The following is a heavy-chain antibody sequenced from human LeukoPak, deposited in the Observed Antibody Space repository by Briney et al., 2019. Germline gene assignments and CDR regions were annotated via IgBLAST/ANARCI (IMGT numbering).Heavy chain of an antibody. Sequence: SETLSLTCTVSGGSISSYYWSWIRQPPGKGLEWIGYIYYSGSTNYNPSLKSRDTISVDTSKNQFSLKLSSVTAADTAVYYCARGGGWAYYYDSSGYYPFDYWGQGTLVTVSS. CDR3: ARGGGWAYYYDSSGYYPFDY. CDR1: GGSISSYY. CDR2: IYYSGST. J-gene: IGHJ4*02. V-gene: IGHV4-59*01. D-gene: IGHD3-22*01.